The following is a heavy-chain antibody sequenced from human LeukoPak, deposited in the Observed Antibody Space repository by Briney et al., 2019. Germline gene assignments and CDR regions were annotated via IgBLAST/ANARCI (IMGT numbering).Heavy chain of an antibody. CDR3: VFVVVPAAMNDAFDI. CDR2: IKQDGSEK. J-gene: IGHJ3*02. CDR1: GFTFSSYW. V-gene: IGHV3-7*01. Sequence: GGSLRLSCAASGFTFSSYWMSWVRQAPGKGLEWVANIKQDGSEKYYVDSVKGRFTISRDNAKNSLYLQMNSLRAEDTAVYYCVFVVVPAAMNDAFDIWGQGTMVTVSS. D-gene: IGHD2-2*01.